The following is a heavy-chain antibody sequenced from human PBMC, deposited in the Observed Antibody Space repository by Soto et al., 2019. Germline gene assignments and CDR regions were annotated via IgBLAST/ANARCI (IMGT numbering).Heavy chain of an antibody. CDR1: GFTFSSYS. J-gene: IGHJ6*02. V-gene: IGHV3-21*01. Sequence: GGSLRLSCAASGFTFSSYSMNWVRQAPGKGLEWVSSISSSSSYIYYADSVKGRFTISRDNAKNSLYLQMNSLRAEDTAVYYCARDRAYCSGGSCYSAGGAYYYYGMDVWGQGTTVTVSS. D-gene: IGHD2-15*01. CDR3: ARDRAYCSGGSCYSAGGAYYYYGMDV. CDR2: ISSSSSYI.